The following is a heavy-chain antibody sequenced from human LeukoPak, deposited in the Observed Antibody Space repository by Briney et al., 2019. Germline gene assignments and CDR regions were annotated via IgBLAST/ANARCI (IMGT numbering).Heavy chain of an antibody. CDR2: ISPSGGST. CDR1: GYTFTSYY. V-gene: IGHV1-46*01. D-gene: IGHD2-15*01. Sequence: ASVKVSCKASGYTFTSYYMHWVRQAPGQGLEWMGIISPSGGSTSYAQKFQGRVTMTRDTSTSTVYMELSSLRSEDTAVYYCARDRYCSGGSCRLEAFDYWGQGTLVTVSS. J-gene: IGHJ4*02. CDR3: ARDRYCSGGSCRLEAFDY.